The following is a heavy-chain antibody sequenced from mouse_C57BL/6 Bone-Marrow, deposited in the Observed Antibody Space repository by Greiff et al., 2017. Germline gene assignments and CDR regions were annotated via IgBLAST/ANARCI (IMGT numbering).Heavy chain of an antibody. CDR3: ARWGGGNFDY. J-gene: IGHJ2*01. V-gene: IGHV1-82*01. CDR1: GYAFSSSW. CDR2: IYPGDGDT. Sequence: QVQLKESGPELVKPGASVKISCKASGYAFSSSWMHWVKQRPGQGLEWIGRIYPGDGDTNYNGKFKGKATLTADKSSSTAYMQLSSLTSEDSAVSFCARWGGGNFDYWGQGTTLTVSS.